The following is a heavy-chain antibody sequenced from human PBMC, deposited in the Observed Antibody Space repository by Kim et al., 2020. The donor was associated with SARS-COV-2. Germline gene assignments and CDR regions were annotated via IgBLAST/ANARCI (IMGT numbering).Heavy chain of an antibody. J-gene: IGHJ4*02. CDR3: AKDVRELGLFDY. CDR1: GFTFSSYG. Sequence: GGSLRLSCAASGFTFSSYGMHWVRQAPGKGLEWVAVISYDGSNKYYADSVKGRFTISRDNSKNTLYLQMNSLRAEDTAVYYCAKDVRELGLFDYWGQGTLVTVSS. V-gene: IGHV3-30*18. CDR2: ISYDGSNK. D-gene: IGHD6-13*01.